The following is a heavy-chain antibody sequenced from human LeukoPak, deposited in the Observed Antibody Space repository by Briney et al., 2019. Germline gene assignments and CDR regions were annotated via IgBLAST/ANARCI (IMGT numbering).Heavy chain of an antibody. CDR3: ATRRSGNYFATFDY. D-gene: IGHD3-22*01. CDR2: VSGPGTTT. V-gene: IGHV3-23*01. Sequence: PGGSLRLSCAGTGFIFSSYEMNWVRQAPEKGLEWVSTVSGPGTTTYYADSVKGRFTVSRDNSKNTVFLQMDSLRAEDTAVYYCATRRSGNYFATFDYWGQEILVTVSS. CDR1: GFIFSSYE. J-gene: IGHJ4*02.